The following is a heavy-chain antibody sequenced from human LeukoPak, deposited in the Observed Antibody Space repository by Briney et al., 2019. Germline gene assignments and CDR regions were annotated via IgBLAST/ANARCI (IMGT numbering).Heavy chain of an antibody. Sequence: SETLSLTCTVSGDSISSYYWSWIRQPPGKGLEWIGYIYYSGSTNYNPSLKSRVTISVDTSKNQFSLKLSSVTAADTAVYYCARVYCSSTSCPNWYFDLWGRGTLVTVSS. J-gene: IGHJ2*01. D-gene: IGHD2-2*01. CDR1: GDSISSYY. CDR2: IYYSGST. CDR3: ARVYCSSTSCPNWYFDL. V-gene: IGHV4-59*01.